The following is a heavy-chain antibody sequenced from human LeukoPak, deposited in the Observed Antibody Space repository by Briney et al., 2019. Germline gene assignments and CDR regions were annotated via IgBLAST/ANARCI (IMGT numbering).Heavy chain of an antibody. J-gene: IGHJ5*02. CDR1: GFTFSSYA. V-gene: IGHV3-23*01. CDR3: AKSPDVSGYNNWFDP. Sequence: PGGSLRLSCAASGFTFSSYAMSWVRQTPGKGLEWVSAISGSGGSTYYADSVKGRFTISRDNSKNTLYLQMYSLRAEDTASYYCAKSPDVSGYNNWFDPWGQGTLVTVSS. CDR2: ISGSGGST. D-gene: IGHD3-22*01.